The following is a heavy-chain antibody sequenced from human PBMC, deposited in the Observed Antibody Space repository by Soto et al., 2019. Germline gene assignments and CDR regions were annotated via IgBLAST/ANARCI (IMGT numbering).Heavy chain of an antibody. CDR1: GFTFSRYS. D-gene: IGHD5-18*01. Sequence: AGSLRLSCAASGFTFSRYSMNGVRQAPGKGLEWVSSISSSSSYIYYADSVKGRFTISRDNAKNSLYLQMNSLRAEDTAVYYCARALDVDTAMAYYYYYGIDVWGQGTTVTVSS. CDR2: ISSSSSYI. CDR3: ARALDVDTAMAYYYYYGIDV. J-gene: IGHJ6*02. V-gene: IGHV3-21*01.